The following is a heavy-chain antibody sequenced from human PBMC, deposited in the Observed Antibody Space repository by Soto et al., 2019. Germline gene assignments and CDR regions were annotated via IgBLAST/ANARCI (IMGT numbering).Heavy chain of an antibody. Sequence: SETLSLTCAVSGGSFTSNNWWTWVRQTPGQGLEWIGEIYRTGSTNYNPSLKSRVTISLDKSEKQISLKVTSLTAADTAVYYCASRDPGTSVDYWGQGTLVTVSS. J-gene: IGHJ4*02. CDR1: GGSFTSNNW. CDR2: IYRTGST. D-gene: IGHD1-7*01. V-gene: IGHV4-4*02. CDR3: ASRDPGTSVDY.